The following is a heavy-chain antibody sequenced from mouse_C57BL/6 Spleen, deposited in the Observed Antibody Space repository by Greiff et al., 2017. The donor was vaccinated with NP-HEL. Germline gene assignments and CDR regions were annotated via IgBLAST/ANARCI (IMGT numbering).Heavy chain of an antibody. V-gene: IGHV1-55*01. CDR2: IYPGSGST. Sequence: QVQLQQPGAELVKPGASVKMSCKASGYTFTSYWIPWVKQRPGQGLEWIGDIYPGSGSTNYNEKFKSKATLTVDTSSSTAYMQLSSLTSEDSAVYDCATETAQATLDYWGQGTTLTVSS. CDR1: GYTFTSYW. J-gene: IGHJ2*01. D-gene: IGHD3-2*02. CDR3: ATETAQATLDY.